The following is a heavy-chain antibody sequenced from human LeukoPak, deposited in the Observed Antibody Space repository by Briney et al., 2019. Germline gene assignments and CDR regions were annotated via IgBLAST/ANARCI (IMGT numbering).Heavy chain of an antibody. CDR3: ARDPKNNYFDY. J-gene: IGHJ4*02. Sequence: GGSLRLSCAASGFTFSTYWMHWVRQAPGKGLVWVSRINTDGSSTTYADSVKGRFTLSRDNARNTLFLQMNSLRAEDTAVYYCARDPKNNYFDYWGQGTLVTISS. CDR1: GFTFSTYW. CDR2: INTDGSST. V-gene: IGHV3-74*01.